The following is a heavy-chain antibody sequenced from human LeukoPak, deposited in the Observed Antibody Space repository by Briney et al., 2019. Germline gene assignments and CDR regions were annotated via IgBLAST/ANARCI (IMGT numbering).Heavy chain of an antibody. Sequence: GGSLRLSCAASGFTFSSYGMHWVRQAPGQRLEWMGWISAGNGNTKYSQKFQGRVTITRDTSASIAYMELSSLRSEDTAVYYCARDPHRGESSSWSELDSWGQGTLVTVSS. V-gene: IGHV1-3*01. CDR2: ISAGNGNT. CDR1: GFTFSSYG. CDR3: ARDPHRGESSSWSELDS. J-gene: IGHJ4*02. D-gene: IGHD6-13*01.